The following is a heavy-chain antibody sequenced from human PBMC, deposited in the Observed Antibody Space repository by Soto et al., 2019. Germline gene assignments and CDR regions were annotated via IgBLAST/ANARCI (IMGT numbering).Heavy chain of an antibody. Sequence: PGGSLRLSCAASGFTFSNHWMSWVRQAPGKGLEWVANIRQDGNEKYHVDSVKGRFTISRDNAQNSLYLQMNSLRAEDTAVYYCARYEVGRYFYAYWGQGTVVTVSS. V-gene: IGHV3-7*05. CDR3: ARYEVGRYFYAY. J-gene: IGHJ4*02. CDR2: IRQDGNEK. CDR1: GFTFSNHW. D-gene: IGHD1-26*01.